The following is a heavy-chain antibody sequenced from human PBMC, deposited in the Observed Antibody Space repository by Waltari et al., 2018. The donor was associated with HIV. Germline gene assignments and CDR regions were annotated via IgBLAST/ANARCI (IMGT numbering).Heavy chain of an antibody. J-gene: IGHJ3*02. CDR3: ARGSAGSGTEYRSRAFDI. CDR1: GYTFSDHW. D-gene: IGHD3-10*01. V-gene: IGHV5-51*01. Sequence: EVQLAQSGAEVKKPGESLKISCKASGYTFSDHWIGWVRQMSGKGLEWMGIVYGGDSDTRYSPSFQGQVTISADKSITTAYLHWGSLQASDTAIYYCARGSAGSGTEYRSRAFDIWGQGTMVIVSS. CDR2: VYGGDSDT.